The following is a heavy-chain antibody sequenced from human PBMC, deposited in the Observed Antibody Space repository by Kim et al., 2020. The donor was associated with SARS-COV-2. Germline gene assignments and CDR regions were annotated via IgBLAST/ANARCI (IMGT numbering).Heavy chain of an antibody. CDR3: ARASSSWYLYARDV. V-gene: IGHV3-66*01. CDR2: IYSGGSI. Sequence: GGSLRLSCAASGFSVSGDYMSWARQAPGKGLEWVSVIYSGGSIYYADSVKGRFIVSKDNSKNTLYLQMNSLRADDTAVYFCARASSSWYLYARDVLGQGT. D-gene: IGHD6-13*01. CDR1: GFSVSGDY. J-gene: IGHJ6*02.